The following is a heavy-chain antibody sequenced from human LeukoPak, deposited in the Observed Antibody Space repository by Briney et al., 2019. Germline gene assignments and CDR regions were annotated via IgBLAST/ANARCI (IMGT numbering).Heavy chain of an antibody. CDR3: ARVEVREGYGPGNSCYYYGMDV. CDR1: GFTFSSYA. D-gene: IGHD3-10*01. V-gene: IGHV3-30*04. J-gene: IGHJ6*04. Sequence: LPGRSLRLSCAASGFTFSSYAMHWVRQAPGKGLEWVAVISYDGSNKYYADSVKGRFTISRDNSKNTLYLQMNSLRAEDTAVYYCARVEVREGYGPGNSCYYYGMDVWGKGTTVTVSS. CDR2: ISYDGSNK.